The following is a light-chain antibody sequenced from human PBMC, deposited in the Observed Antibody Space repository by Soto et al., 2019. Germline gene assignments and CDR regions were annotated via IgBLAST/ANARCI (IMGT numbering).Light chain of an antibody. Sequence: DIQMTQSPSTLSASVGDRVTITCRASQSISSWLAWYQQKPGKAPKLLIYDASSLESGVPSRFSGSGSGTEFTLTISSLQPDDFATYYCQQYHSYWTFRQGTKVDIK. CDR1: QSISSW. J-gene: IGKJ1*01. CDR2: DAS. CDR3: QQYHSYWT. V-gene: IGKV1-5*01.